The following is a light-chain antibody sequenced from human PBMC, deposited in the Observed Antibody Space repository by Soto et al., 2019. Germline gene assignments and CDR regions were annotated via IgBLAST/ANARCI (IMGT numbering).Light chain of an antibody. CDR2: EGS. CDR3: CSYAGSTTFVV. J-gene: IGLJ3*02. Sequence: QSALTQPASVSGAPGQSITISCTGTSSDVGSYNLVSWYQQHPGKAPKLMIYEGSKRPSGVSNRFSGSKSGNTASLAISGLHADDEADYYCCSYAGSTTFVVFGGGTKVTV. V-gene: IGLV2-23*03. CDR1: SSDVGSYNL.